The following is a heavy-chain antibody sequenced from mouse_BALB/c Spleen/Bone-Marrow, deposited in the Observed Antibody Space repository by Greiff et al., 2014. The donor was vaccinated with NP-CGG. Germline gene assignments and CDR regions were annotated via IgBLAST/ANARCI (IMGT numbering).Heavy chain of an antibody. Sequence: VQLKQSGGGLVQPGGSMKLSCVASGFTFSNYWMNWARQSPEKGLEWVAEIRLKSNNYATHYAESVKGRFTISRDDSKSSVYLQMNNLRAEDTGIYYCTTGFAYWGQGTLVTVSA. CDR2: IRLKSNNYAT. J-gene: IGHJ3*01. V-gene: IGHV6-6*02. CDR1: GFTFSNYW. CDR3: TTGFAY.